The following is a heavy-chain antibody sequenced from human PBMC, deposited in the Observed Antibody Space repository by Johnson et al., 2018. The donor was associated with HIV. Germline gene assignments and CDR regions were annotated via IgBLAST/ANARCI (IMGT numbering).Heavy chain of an antibody. CDR2: ISYDGSNK. CDR3: AKVDCGGDTCAGYDPFDL. CDR1: GFTFSNYG. Sequence: VQLVESGGGLVQPGGSLRLSCAASGFTFSNYGMHWVRQAPGKGLAWVAVISYDGSNKYYADSVRGRFTISRDNAKYTVDLQMNSLRVEETAVYYCAKVDCGGDTCAGYDPFDLWGQGTLVTVSS. V-gene: IGHV3-30*19. D-gene: IGHD2-21*01. J-gene: IGHJ3*01.